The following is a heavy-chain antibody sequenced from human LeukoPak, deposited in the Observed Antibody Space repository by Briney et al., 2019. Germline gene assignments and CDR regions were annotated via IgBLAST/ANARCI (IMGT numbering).Heavy chain of an antibody. CDR1: GFTFSSYS. CDR2: IGISSTTI. V-gene: IGHV3-48*02. J-gene: IGHJ4*02. CDR3: ARAPGYYGSGAYFDF. Sequence: GGSLRLSCAASGFTFSSYSMNWVRQAPGKGLEWVSYIGISSTTIYYADSVKGRFTISRDNAKNSLYLQMNSLRDEDTAVYYCARAPGYYGSGAYFDFWGQGTLVTVSS. D-gene: IGHD3-10*01.